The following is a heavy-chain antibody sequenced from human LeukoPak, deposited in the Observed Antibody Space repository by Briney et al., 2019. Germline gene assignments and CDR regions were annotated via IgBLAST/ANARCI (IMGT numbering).Heavy chain of an antibody. CDR3: ARGRNCSSTSCSLTNWFDP. J-gene: IGHJ5*02. Sequence: SETLSLTCAVYGGSFSGYYWSWIRQPPGKGLEWIGEINHSGSTNYNPSLKSRVTISVDTSKNQFSLKLSSVTAADTAVYYCARGRNCSSTSCSLTNWFDPWGQGTLVSVSS. V-gene: IGHV4-34*01. D-gene: IGHD2-2*01. CDR1: GGSFSGYY. CDR2: INHSGST.